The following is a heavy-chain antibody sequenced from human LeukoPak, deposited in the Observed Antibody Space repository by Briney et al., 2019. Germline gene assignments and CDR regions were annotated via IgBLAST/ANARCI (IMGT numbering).Heavy chain of an antibody. CDR1: GFIFGNYA. J-gene: IGHJ2*01. Sequence: GGSLRLSCAASGFIFGNYAVIWVRQAPGKGLEWVSTISDTTYYADSVKGRFTISRDNSRSTLFLQMNNLRAEDTAVYYCTKILSAMYFDLWGRGALVTVSS. CDR2: ISDTT. D-gene: IGHD3-3*01. CDR3: TKILSAMYFDL. V-gene: IGHV3-23*01.